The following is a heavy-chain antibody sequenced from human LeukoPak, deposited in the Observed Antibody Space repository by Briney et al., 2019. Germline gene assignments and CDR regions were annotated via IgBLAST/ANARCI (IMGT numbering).Heavy chain of an antibody. Sequence: SETLSLTCTVSGGPISSAGYSWSWIRQHPGKGLEWIGYIYYSGSTYYNPSLESRPTISIDTSKNQFSLRLSSVTAADTAVYYCARDRSGYSFDYWGPGTLVTVSS. CDR3: ARDRSGYSFDY. V-gene: IGHV4-31*03. J-gene: IGHJ4*02. D-gene: IGHD3-22*01. CDR1: GGPISSAGYS. CDR2: IYYSGST.